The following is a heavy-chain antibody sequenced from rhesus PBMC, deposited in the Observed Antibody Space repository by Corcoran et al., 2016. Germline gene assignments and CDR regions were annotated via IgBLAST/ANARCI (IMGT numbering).Heavy chain of an antibody. V-gene: IGHV4-165*01. CDR1: GASISSYY. CDR3: SRGGNYFDS. J-gene: IGHJ4*01. Sequence: QVQLPESGPGLVKPSETLPLTCVVSGASISSYYWSWIRQSPGKGLEWIGYISGGSGSTNYNPSLKSRVTISKDTSKNQFSLKVTSVTAADTAVYYCSRGGNYFDSWGQGVLVTVSS. CDR2: ISGGSGST.